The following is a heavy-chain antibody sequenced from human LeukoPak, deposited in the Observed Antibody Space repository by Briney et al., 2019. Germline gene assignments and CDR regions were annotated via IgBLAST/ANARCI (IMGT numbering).Heavy chain of an antibody. V-gene: IGHV3-23*01. D-gene: IGHD7-27*01. CDR2: ITTSDGNT. CDR3: AKDGGLWVSAHWGDS. CDR1: GFTSSSYT. J-gene: IGHJ4*02. Sequence: GGSLRLSCAASGFTSSSYTMSWVRQAPGKGLEWVSTITTSDGNTYYADSVKGRFTVSRDNSKNTLFLQMNSLRAEDTAVYYCAKDGGLWVSAHWGDSWGRGTLVTVSS.